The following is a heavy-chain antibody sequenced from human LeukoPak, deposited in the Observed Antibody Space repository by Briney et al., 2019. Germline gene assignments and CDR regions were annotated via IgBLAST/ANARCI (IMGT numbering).Heavy chain of an antibody. CDR1: GGSFSGYY. CDR2: IFYTGSI. J-gene: IGHJ4*02. CDR3: ARLGTTVTTFSSDY. D-gene: IGHD4-17*01. Sequence: PSETLSLTCAVYGGSFSGYYWSWIRQPPGKGLEWIGSIFYTGSIFYNPSLKSRVTISIDTSKNQFSLKVNSVTAADTAVYYCARLGTTVTTFSSDYWGQGTLVTVSS. V-gene: IGHV4-34*12.